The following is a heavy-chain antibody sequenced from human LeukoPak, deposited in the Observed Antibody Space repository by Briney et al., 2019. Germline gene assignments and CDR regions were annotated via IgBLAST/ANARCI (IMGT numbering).Heavy chain of an antibody. CDR3: ARDYDYGYRSNWYGMDV. CDR1: GFTFSNYW. J-gene: IGHJ6*02. CDR2: LNSDGTST. V-gene: IGHV3-74*01. Sequence: GGSLRLSCAASGFTFSNYWMHWVRQAPGKGLVWVSRLNSDGTSTSYGDSVKGRFTISRDNAKNTLYLQMNSVRADDTAVYYCARDYDYGYRSNWYGMDVWGQGTTVTVSS. D-gene: IGHD4-17*01.